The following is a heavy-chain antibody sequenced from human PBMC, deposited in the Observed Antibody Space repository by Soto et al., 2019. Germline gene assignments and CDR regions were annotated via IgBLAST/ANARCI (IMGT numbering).Heavy chain of an antibody. V-gene: IGHV3-9*01. CDR2: LKWNGDNV. J-gene: IGHJ4*02. CDR3: AKDGGHCSGVDCFFDT. CDR1: GFNFDAYA. Sequence: EVQLVESGGGLVQPGRSLRLSCAAYGFNFDAYAMHWVRQAPGKGLEWVSGLKWNGDNVGYADSVRGRFTISRDNAKNSLYLQTNSLRVEDTAFYYCAKDGGHCSGVDCFFDTWGQGTLVTVSS. D-gene: IGHD2-21*02.